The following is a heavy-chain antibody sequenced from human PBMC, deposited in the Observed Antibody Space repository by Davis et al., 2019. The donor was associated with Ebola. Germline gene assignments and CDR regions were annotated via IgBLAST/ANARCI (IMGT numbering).Heavy chain of an antibody. CDR1: GFTFSSYG. D-gene: IGHD2-8*01. CDR2: ISYDGSNK. V-gene: IGHV3-30*03. J-gene: IGHJ4*02. CDR3: KVLMVYPQDY. Sequence: GGSLRLSCAASGFTFSSYGMHWVRQAPGKGLEWVAVISYDGSNKYYADSVKGRFTISRDNSKNTLYLQMNSLKTEDTAVYYCKVLMVYPQDYWGQGTLVTVSS.